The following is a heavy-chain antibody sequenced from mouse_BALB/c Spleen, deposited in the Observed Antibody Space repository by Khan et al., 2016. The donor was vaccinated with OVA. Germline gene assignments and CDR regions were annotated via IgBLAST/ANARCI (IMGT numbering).Heavy chain of an antibody. Sequence: VQLQESGPGLVAPSQSLSITCTVSGFSLTNYGVNWVRQPPGKGLEWLGVIWSDGSTNYHSALISRLSISKDNSKSQVFLKLNSLQTDDTATYYGVKFDGIFDVMDYWGQGTSVTVSS. CDR1: GFSLTNYG. D-gene: IGHD2-3*01. CDR2: IWSDGST. CDR3: VKFDGIFDVMDY. V-gene: IGHV2-3*01. J-gene: IGHJ4*01.